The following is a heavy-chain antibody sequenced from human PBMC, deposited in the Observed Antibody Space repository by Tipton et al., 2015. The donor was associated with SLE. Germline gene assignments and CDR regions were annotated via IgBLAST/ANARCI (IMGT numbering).Heavy chain of an antibody. D-gene: IGHD3-22*01. V-gene: IGHV4-59*04. CDR1: GGSISRYY. CDR2: IYHSGST. Sequence: TLSLTCTVSGGSISRYYWSWIRQPPGKGLEWIGSIYHSGSTYYNPSLKSRVTISVDTSKNQFSLKLSSVTAADTAVYYCARAWDSRATDYWGQGTLVTVSS. J-gene: IGHJ4*02. CDR3: ARAWDSRATDY.